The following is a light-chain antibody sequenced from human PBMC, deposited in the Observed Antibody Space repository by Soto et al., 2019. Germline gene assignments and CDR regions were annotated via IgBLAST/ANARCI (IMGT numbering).Light chain of an antibody. CDR2: KAS. CDR1: QSISIW. CDR3: QQYNNYSWT. Sequence: DIQMTQSPSTRSASVGDRVAITSRGSQSISIWLAWYQQKPGKAPKLLIYKASSLESGVPSRFSGSGSGTEFTLTISSLQPDDFATYYCQQYNNYSWTFGQGTKVEIK. V-gene: IGKV1-5*03. J-gene: IGKJ1*01.